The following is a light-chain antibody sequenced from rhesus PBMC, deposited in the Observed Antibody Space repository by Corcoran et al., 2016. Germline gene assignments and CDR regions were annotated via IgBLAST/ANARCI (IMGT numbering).Light chain of an antibody. CDR3: QQSNNWPLT. V-gene: IGKV3-42*03. CDR2: GAS. CDR1: QSVSSN. Sequence: EIVMTQSPATLSLSPGQRVTLSCRASQSVSSNLAWYRQKPGQAPSLLSYGASSRAPGIPDRFRGSGSGTDFTLTITYLETEDFAVYYCQQSNNWPLTFGGGTKVEIK. J-gene: IGKJ4*01.